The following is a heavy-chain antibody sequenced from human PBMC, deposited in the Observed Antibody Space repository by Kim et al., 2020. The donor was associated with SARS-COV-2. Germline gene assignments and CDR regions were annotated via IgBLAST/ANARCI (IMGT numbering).Heavy chain of an antibody. CDR3: ATPSGV. D-gene: IGHD3-10*01. V-gene: IGHV3-21*01. J-gene: IGHJ6*03. CDR2: SRPGYL. Sequence: SRPGYLYYAESVKGRFTGSRDNAKNSLYLQMNSLGADDTGVYFCATPSGVWGKGTTVIVSS.